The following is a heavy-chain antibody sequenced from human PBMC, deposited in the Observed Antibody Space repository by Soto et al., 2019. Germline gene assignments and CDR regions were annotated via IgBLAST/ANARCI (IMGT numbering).Heavy chain of an antibody. CDR1: GFTFSSYW. CDR2: IKQDGSEK. J-gene: IGHJ4*02. V-gene: IGHV3-7*02. CDR3: ATSRCYNRYAPFDH. Sequence: EVQLVESGGGLVQPGGSLRLSCAASGFTFSSYWMSWVRQAPGKGLEWVANIKQDGSEKYYVDSVKGRFTISRDHAKNSLYLQMHSLRAEDTVVYYDATSRCYNRYAPFDHWGQGTPVTVS. D-gene: IGHD5-12*01.